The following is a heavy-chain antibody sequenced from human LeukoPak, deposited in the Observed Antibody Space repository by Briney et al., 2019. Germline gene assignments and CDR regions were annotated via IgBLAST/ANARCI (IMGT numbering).Heavy chain of an antibody. CDR1: GYTFTSYD. J-gene: IGHJ5*02. D-gene: IGHD2-2*01. CDR2: MSPNSGNT. CDR3: ARAGYCSSTSCSWFDP. V-gene: IGHV1-8*01. Sequence: GASVKVSCKASGYTFTSYDINWVRQATGQGLEWMGWMSPNSGNTGYTQKFQGRVTMTRNTSISTAYMELSSLRSEDTAVYYCARAGYCSSTSCSWFDPWGQGTLVTVSS.